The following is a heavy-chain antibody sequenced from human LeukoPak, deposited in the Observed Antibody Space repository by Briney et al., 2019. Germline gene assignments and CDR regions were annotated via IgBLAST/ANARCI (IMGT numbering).Heavy chain of an antibody. CDR3: AGAGIAAAGGYYYYYGMDV. D-gene: IGHD6-13*01. V-gene: IGHV4-59*01. CDR1: GGSISSYY. J-gene: IGHJ6*02. CDR2: IYYSGST. Sequence: PSETLSLTCTVSGGSISSYYWSWIRQPPGKGLEWIGYIYYSGSTNYNPSLKSRVTISVDTSKNQFSLKLSSVTAADTAVYYCAGAGIAAAGGYYYYYGMDVWGQGTTVTVSS.